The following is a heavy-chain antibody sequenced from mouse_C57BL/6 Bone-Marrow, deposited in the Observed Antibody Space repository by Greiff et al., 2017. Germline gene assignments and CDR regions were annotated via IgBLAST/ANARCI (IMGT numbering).Heavy chain of an antibody. Sequence: VQLKESGAELVKPGASVKMSCKASGYTFTTYPIEWMKQNHGKSLEWIGNFHPYNDDTKYNEKFKGKATLTVEKSSSTVYLELSRLTSDDSAVYYCARVYYYGSSPWFAYWGQGTLVTVSA. CDR2: FHPYNDDT. CDR3: ARVYYYGSSPWFAY. V-gene: IGHV1-47*01. CDR1: GYTFTTYP. J-gene: IGHJ3*01. D-gene: IGHD1-1*01.